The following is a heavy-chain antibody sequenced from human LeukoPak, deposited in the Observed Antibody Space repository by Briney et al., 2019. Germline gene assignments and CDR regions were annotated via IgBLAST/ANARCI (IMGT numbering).Heavy chain of an antibody. CDR3: ARLPSVDTAMVARVGFDY. Sequence: GESLKISCEGSGYSFVNYWIGWVRQMPGKGLEWMGIIYPRDSDTRYSPPFQGQVTISADKSISTAYLQWSSLKASDTAMYYCARLPSVDTAMVARVGFDYWGQGTLVTVSS. V-gene: IGHV5-51*01. D-gene: IGHD5-18*01. CDR2: IYPRDSDT. CDR1: GYSFVNYW. J-gene: IGHJ4*02.